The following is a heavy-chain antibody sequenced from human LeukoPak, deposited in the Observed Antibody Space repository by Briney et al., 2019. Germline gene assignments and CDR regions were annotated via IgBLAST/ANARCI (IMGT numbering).Heavy chain of an antibody. J-gene: IGHJ3*02. D-gene: IGHD4-17*01. CDR3: AREGDYARDAFDI. CDR2: ISRSGSTV. V-gene: IGHV3-48*03. Sequence: GGSLRLSCAASGFTFSYYEMNWVRQAPGKGLEWVSYISRSGSTVYYTDSVKGRFTISRDNARNSLYLQMNSLRAEDTAVYYCAREGDYARDAFDIWGQGTMVTVSS. CDR1: GFTFSYYE.